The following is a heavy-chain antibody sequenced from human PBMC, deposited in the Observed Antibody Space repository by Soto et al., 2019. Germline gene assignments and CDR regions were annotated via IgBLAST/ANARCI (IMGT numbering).Heavy chain of an antibody. CDR3: ARVRGVISYYYYYGMDV. Sequence: ASVKVSCKASGYTFTSYYMHWVRQAPGQGLEWMGWISAYNGNTNYAQKLQGRVTMTTDTSTSTAYMELRSLRSDDTAVYYCARVRGVISYYYYYGMDVWGQGTTVTVSS. J-gene: IGHJ6*02. D-gene: IGHD3-10*01. CDR1: GYTFTSYY. V-gene: IGHV1-18*04. CDR2: ISAYNGNT.